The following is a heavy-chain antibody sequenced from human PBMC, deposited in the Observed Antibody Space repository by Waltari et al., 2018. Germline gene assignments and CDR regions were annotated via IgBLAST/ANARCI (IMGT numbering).Heavy chain of an antibody. J-gene: IGHJ2*01. Sequence: QVQLVQSGAEVKKPGASVKVSCKASGYTFPSYAIHWVRQATGQGLEWMGWMNPNSGNTGYAQKFQGRVTITRNTSISTAYMELSSLRSEDTAVYYCARGITGRAYWYFDLWGRGTLVTVSS. CDR3: ARGITGRAYWYFDL. D-gene: IGHD1-20*01. CDR1: GYTFPSYA. CDR2: MNPNSGNT. V-gene: IGHV1-8*03.